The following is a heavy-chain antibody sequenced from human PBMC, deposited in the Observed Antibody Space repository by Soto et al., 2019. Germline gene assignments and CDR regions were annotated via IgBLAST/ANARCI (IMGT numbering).Heavy chain of an antibody. CDR1: GGSCSGYF. Sequence: QVQLQQWGAGLLKPSETLSLTCAVSGGSCSGYFWTWIRQAPGKGLEWIGEITHSGGTNYNSSLKSRVMISVDTSKKQFSLILSSVTAADTAVYYCARDRQFYHFWSGYENEGPDGLDVWGQGTTVTVSS. J-gene: IGHJ6*02. CDR3: ARDRQFYHFWSGYENEGPDGLDV. V-gene: IGHV4-34*02. D-gene: IGHD3-3*02. CDR2: ITHSGGT.